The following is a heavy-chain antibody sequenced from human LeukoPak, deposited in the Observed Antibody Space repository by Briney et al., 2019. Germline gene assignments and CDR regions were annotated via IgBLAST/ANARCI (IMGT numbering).Heavy chain of an antibody. J-gene: IGHJ4*02. D-gene: IGHD6-19*01. CDR1: GFTFSDYY. Sequence: GGSLRLSCAASGFTFSDYYMSWIRQAPGKGLEWVSYISSSGSTIYYAASVKGRFTISRDNAKNSLYLQMNSLRAEDTAVYYCARGAFPGYSSGWYGSVGYWGQGTLVTVSS. CDR3: ARGAFPGYSSGWYGSVGY. V-gene: IGHV3-11*01. CDR2: ISSSGSTI.